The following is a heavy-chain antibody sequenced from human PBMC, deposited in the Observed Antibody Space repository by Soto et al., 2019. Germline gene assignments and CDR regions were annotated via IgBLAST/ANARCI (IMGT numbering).Heavy chain of an antibody. J-gene: IGHJ5*02. CDR2: ISSSSSYI. CDR1: GFTFSSYS. Sequence: GASLRLSCAASGFTFSSYSMNWVRQAPGKGLEWVSSISSSSSYIYYADSVKGRFTISRDNAKNSLYLQMNSLRAEDTAVYYCASSYDILTGYLVAWGQGTLVTVSS. V-gene: IGHV3-21*01. CDR3: ASSYDILTGYLVA. D-gene: IGHD3-9*01.